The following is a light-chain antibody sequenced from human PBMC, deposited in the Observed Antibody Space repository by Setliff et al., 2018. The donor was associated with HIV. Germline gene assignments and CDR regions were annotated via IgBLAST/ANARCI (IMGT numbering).Light chain of an antibody. Sequence: SYELTQPPSVSVAPGTTANITCGGDNIGIRSVHWYQQRTGLAPVLVVYDSRDRPSGIPERFSGSSSGNTATLTISRVEGGDEADYFCQVWDSFSDQRIFGRGTKVTVL. J-gene: IGLJ6*01. CDR3: QVWDSFSDQRI. CDR2: DSR. CDR1: NIGIRS. V-gene: IGLV3-21*03.